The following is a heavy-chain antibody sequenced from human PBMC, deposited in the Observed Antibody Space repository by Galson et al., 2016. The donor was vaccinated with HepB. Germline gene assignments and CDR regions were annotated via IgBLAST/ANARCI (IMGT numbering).Heavy chain of an antibody. D-gene: IGHD6-6*01. CDR2: ISYDGSNK. V-gene: IGHV3-30*18. CDR1: GFTFSSYG. Sequence: SLRLSCAASGFTFSSYGLHWVRQAAGKGLEWVAVISYDGSNKYYADSVRGRFTISRDNSKNTLYLQMNSLRAEDTAVYYCAKVRQLAYSYGMDVWGQGTTVTVSS. CDR3: AKVRQLAYSYGMDV. J-gene: IGHJ6*02.